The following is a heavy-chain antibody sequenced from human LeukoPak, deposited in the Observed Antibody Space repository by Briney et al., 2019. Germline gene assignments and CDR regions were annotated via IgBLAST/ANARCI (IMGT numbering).Heavy chain of an antibody. CDR1: GFTFSDS. CDR2: INSNSNYI. D-gene: IGHD3-10*01. V-gene: IGHV3-21*01. Sequence: PGGSLRLSCAAPGFTFSDSMNWVRQAPGKGLEWVSSINSNSNYIYYADSVKGRFTISRDNAKDSLYLQMNSLRAEDTAVYYCAREKFADGYFQHWGQGTLVTVSS. J-gene: IGHJ1*01. CDR3: AREKFADGYFQH.